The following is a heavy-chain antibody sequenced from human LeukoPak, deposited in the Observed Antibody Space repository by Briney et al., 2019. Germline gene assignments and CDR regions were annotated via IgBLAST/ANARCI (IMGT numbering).Heavy chain of an antibody. CDR3: ARDRFVYTH. CDR2: ISSSSSPI. V-gene: IGHV3-48*01. CDR1: GFTFTTYS. Sequence: GGSLRLSCAASGFTFTTYSMNWVRQAPGKGLEWVSFISSSSSPIFYADSVKGRFTISRDNAKNSLYLQMNSLRAEDTAVYYCARDRFVYTHWGQGTLVAVSS. D-gene: IGHD2-2*02. J-gene: IGHJ4*02.